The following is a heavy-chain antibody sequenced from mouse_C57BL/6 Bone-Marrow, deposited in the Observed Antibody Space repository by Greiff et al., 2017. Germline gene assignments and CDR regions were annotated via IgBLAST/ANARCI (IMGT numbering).Heavy chain of an antibody. CDR1: GISITTGNYR. D-gene: IGHD3-2*02. V-gene: IGHV3-5*01. CDR3: ARGTAQATSYAMDY. J-gene: IGHJ4*01. Sequence: EVKLQESGPGLVKPSQTVFLTCTVTGISITTGNYRWSWIRQFPGNKLEWIGYIYYSGTITSNPSLTSLTTITRDTPKNQFFLEMNSLTAEDTATYYCARGTAQATSYAMDYWGQGTSVTVSS. CDR2: IYYSGTI.